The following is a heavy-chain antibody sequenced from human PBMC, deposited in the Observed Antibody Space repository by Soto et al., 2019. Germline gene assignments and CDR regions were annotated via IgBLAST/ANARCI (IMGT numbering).Heavy chain of an antibody. D-gene: IGHD1-26*01. J-gene: IGHJ4*02. CDR2: IWYDGSNK. Sequence: QVQLVESGGGVVQPGRSLRLSCAASGFTFSSYGMHWVRQASGKGLEWVAVIWYDGSNKYYADSVKGRFTISRDNSKNTLYLQMNSLRAEDTAVYNCARAVKRGDSGSYAYWGQGTLVTVSS. CDR1: GFTFSSYG. CDR3: ARAVKRGDSGSYAY. V-gene: IGHV3-33*01.